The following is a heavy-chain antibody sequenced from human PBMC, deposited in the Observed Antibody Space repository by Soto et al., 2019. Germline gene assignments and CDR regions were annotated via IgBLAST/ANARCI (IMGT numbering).Heavy chain of an antibody. D-gene: IGHD1-20*01. J-gene: IGHJ4*02. CDR2: VFYTGFT. CDR1: GASIIGSYYY. Sequence: SETLSLTCAVSGASIIGSYYYWAWLRQSPGKGPEWIGSVFYTGFTSYNPSLESRVSVSVDTSKSQFPLKLSAVTAADTAVYYCATSQKGYNWNYFDHWGQGALVTVSS. CDR3: ATSQKGYNWNYFDH. V-gene: IGHV4-39*01.